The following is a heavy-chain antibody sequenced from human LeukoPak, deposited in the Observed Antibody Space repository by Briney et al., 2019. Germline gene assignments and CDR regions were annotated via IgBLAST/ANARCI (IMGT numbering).Heavy chain of an antibody. D-gene: IGHD2-2*02. CDR2: ITQDGSEK. CDR1: GFTYRTFL. J-gene: IGHJ4*02. CDR3: ARGDTFVSDY. Sequence: QPGGPLRLPCAASGFTYRTFLMRDLREPPGKGREWVANITQDGSEKYYVDSMKGRFTVSRDNAKNSLYLQMDSLRAEDAAVYYCARGDTFVSDYWGQGTLVTVSS. V-gene: IGHV3-7*01.